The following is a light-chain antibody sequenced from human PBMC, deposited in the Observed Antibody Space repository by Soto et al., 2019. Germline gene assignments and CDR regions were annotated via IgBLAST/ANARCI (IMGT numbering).Light chain of an antibody. CDR3: QQYDTSPLT. CDR1: QSISNW. CDR2: KAS. J-gene: IGKJ1*01. Sequence: DIQMTQSPSTLSASVGDRVTITCRASQSISNWLAWYQQKPGKAPKLLLFKASTLESGVPSRFSGSGSGTEFTLNISSLQPDDFATYHCQQYDTSPLTFGQGTKVDIK. V-gene: IGKV1-5*03.